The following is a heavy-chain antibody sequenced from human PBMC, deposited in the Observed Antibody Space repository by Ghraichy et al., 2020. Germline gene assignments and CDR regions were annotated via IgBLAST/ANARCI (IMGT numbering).Heavy chain of an antibody. J-gene: IGHJ4*02. CDR2: FDPEDGET. CDR1: GYTLTELS. D-gene: IGHD4-17*01. Sequence: ASVKVSCKVSGYTLTELSMDWVRQAPGKGLEWMGGFDPEDGETIYAQKFQGRVTMTEDTSTDTAYMELSSLRSEDTAVYYCATGGTSSPPDYGDSGVRFDSWGQGTLVTVSS. V-gene: IGHV1-24*01. CDR3: ATGGTSSPPDYGDSGVRFDS.